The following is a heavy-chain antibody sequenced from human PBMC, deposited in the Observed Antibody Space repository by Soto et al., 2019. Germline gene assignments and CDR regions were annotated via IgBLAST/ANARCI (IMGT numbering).Heavy chain of an antibody. CDR3: ATRRGGGSCYDYSFDL. V-gene: IGHV1-8*01. CDR2: MNPNSGRT. D-gene: IGHD2-15*01. J-gene: IGHJ4*02. CDR1: GYTFTSYD. Sequence: QVPLVQSGAEVKKPGASVKVSCKASGYTFTSYDINWVRQATGQGLEWMGWMNPNSGRTGYAQKFQGIVTQTSDTHMNTADMELSRVVSEETGVFYCATRRGGGSCYDYSFDLWGQGTLVPV.